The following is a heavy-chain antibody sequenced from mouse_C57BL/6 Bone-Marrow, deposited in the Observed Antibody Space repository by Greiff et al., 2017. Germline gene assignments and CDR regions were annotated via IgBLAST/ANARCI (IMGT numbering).Heavy chain of an antibody. CDR3: ARDSLPGSHWYFDV. Sequence: QVQLQQSDAELVKPGASVKISCKVSGYTFPDHTIHWMKQRPEQGLEWIGYIYPRDGSTKYNEKFKGKATLTADKSSSTTYMQLNSLTSDDSAVYFCARDSLPGSHWYFDVWGTGNTVTVSS. V-gene: IGHV1-78*01. J-gene: IGHJ1*03. CDR1: GYTFPDHT. D-gene: IGHD1-1*01. CDR2: IYPRDGST.